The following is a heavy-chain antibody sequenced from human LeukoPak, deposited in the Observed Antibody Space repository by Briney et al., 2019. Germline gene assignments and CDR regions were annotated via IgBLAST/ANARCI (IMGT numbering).Heavy chain of an antibody. J-gene: IGHJ4*02. V-gene: IGHV4-59*01. CDR3: ARAYYYDSSGYYHFDY. Sequence: SETLSLTRTVSGGSISSYYWSWIRQPPGKGLEWIGYIYYSGSTNYNPSLKSRVTISVDTSKNQFSLKLSSVTAADTAVYYCARAYYYDSSGYYHFDYWGQGTLVTVSS. CDR1: GGSISSYY. CDR2: IYYSGST. D-gene: IGHD3-22*01.